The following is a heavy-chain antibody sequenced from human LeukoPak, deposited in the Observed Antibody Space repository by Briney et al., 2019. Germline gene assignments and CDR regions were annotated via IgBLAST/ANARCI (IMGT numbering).Heavy chain of an antibody. J-gene: IGHJ3*02. CDR2: IYPGDSDT. V-gene: IGHV5-51*01. CDR3: ASTRYCSSTSCYTAFDI. Sequence: GESLKISCKGSGYSFTSYWIGWVRQMPGKGLEWMGIIYPGDSDTRYSPSFQGQVTISADKSISTTYLQWSSLKASDTAMYYCASTRYCSSTSCYTAFDIWGLGTMVTVSS. CDR1: GYSFTSYW. D-gene: IGHD2-2*02.